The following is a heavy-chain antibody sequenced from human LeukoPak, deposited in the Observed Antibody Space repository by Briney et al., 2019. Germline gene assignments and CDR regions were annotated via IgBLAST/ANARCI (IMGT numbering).Heavy chain of an antibody. Sequence: PSETLSLTCTVSGGSISSYYWSWIRQPPGKGLEWIGYIYDSGSTNYNPSLKSRVTISVDTSKNQFSLKLSSVTAADTAVYYCACLTRADAFDIWGKGKMVPVSS. CDR1: GGSISSYY. D-gene: IGHD1-1*01. CDR3: ACLTRADAFDI. CDR2: IYDSGST. J-gene: IGHJ3*02. V-gene: IGHV4-59*01.